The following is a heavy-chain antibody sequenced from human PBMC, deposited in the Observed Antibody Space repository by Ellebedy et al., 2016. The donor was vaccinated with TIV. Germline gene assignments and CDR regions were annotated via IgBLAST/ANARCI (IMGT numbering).Heavy chain of an antibody. CDR2: IYHSGST. CDR1: GGSISSSNW. D-gene: IGHD1-14*01. Sequence: MPSETLSLTFAVSGGSISSSNWWSWVRQPPGKGLEWIGEIYHSGSTYYNPSLKSRVTISVDRSKNQVSLKLSSVTAADTAVYYCAREALTNTYNWFDPWGQGTLVTVSS. J-gene: IGHJ5*02. CDR3: AREALTNTYNWFDP. V-gene: IGHV4-4*02.